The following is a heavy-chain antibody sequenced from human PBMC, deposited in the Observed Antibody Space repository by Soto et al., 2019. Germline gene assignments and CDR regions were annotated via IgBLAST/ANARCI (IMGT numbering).Heavy chain of an antibody. J-gene: IGHJ4*02. V-gene: IGHV1-18*01. CDR2: ISAYNGNT. CDR3: ARANYYFDY. CDR1: GYTFTSYG. Sequence: PGGSLRLSCAASGYTFTSYGISWVRQAPGQGLEWMGWISAYNGNTNYAQKLQGRVTMTTDTSTSTAYMELRSLRSDDTAVYYCARANYYFDYWGQGTLVTVSS. D-gene: IGHD7-27*01.